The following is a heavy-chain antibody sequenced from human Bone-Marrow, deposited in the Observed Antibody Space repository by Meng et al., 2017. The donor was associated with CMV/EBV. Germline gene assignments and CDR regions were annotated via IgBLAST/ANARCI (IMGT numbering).Heavy chain of an antibody. V-gene: IGHV4-59*01. J-gene: IGHJ4*02. Sequence: SETLSLTCRVSGGSIKAYYWTWNRQPPGKGLEWIGYISYSGPTNYNPSLKSRVAMSLDTSKNQFSLKLTSVAAAATAIYFCARGGRIAASGTQYWGQGMLVTVSS. D-gene: IGHD6-13*01. CDR1: GGSIKAYY. CDR2: ISYSGPT. CDR3: ARGGRIAASGTQY.